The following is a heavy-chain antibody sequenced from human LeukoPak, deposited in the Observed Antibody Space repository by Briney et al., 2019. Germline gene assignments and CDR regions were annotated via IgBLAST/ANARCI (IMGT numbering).Heavy chain of an antibody. CDR1: GGSISSYY. D-gene: IGHD6-6*01. V-gene: IGHV4-4*07. CDR2: IYASGST. Sequence: SETLSLTCTVSGGSISSYYWSWIRQPAGKGLEWIGRIYASGSTYHNPSLKSRVTMSVDTSKNQFSLRLTTVTAADTAVYYCARDSNLEYSSSRGLGRWGQGTLVTVSS. CDR3: ARDSNLEYSSSRGLGR. J-gene: IGHJ4*02.